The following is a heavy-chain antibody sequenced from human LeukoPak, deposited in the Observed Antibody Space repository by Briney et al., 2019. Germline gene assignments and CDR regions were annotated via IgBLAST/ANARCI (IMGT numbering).Heavy chain of an antibody. Sequence: GGSLRLSCAASGFTFSSYSMNWVRQAPGKGLEWVSYISSSSSTIYYADSVKGRFTISRDNSKNTLYLQMNSLRAEDTAVYYCARGQAAAALDYWGQGTLVTVSS. CDR2: ISSSSSTI. CDR3: ARGQAAAALDY. D-gene: IGHD6-13*01. J-gene: IGHJ4*02. CDR1: GFTFSSYS. V-gene: IGHV3-48*01.